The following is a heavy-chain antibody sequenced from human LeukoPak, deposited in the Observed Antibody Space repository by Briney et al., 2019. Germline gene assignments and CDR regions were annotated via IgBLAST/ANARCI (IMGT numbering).Heavy chain of an antibody. V-gene: IGHV3-21*01. CDR2: ISSSSSYI. Sequence: GGSLRLSCAASGFTFSSYSINWVRQAPGKGLEWVSSISSSSSYIYYADSVKGRFTISRDNAKNSLYLQMNSLRAEDTAVYYCASLILTGGMDVWGKGTTVTVSS. CDR3: ASLILTGGMDV. CDR1: GFTFSSYS. D-gene: IGHD3-9*01. J-gene: IGHJ6*03.